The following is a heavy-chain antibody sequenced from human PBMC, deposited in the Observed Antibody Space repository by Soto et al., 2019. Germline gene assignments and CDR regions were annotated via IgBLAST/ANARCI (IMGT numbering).Heavy chain of an antibody. J-gene: IGHJ4*02. Sequence: GGSLRLSCVASGFTFNTYWMSWVRQAPGKGLEWVANIKEDGSDKYYVDSVKGRFTISRDNAKNLLYLQMNSLGAGDTAMYYCARFTRGSSGDYWGQRTLVTVSS. CDR2: IKEDGSDK. V-gene: IGHV3-7*01. CDR3: ARFTRGSSGDY. D-gene: IGHD6-25*01. CDR1: GFTFNTYW.